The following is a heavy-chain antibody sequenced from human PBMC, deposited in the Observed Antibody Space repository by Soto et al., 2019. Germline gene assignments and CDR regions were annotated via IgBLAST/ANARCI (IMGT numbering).Heavy chain of an antibody. D-gene: IGHD5-18*01. CDR3: AKDMGYSYGSWGFDY. CDR2: ISWNSGSI. Sequence: GGSLRLSCASSGFTFDDYAMHWVRQAPGKGLEWVSGISWNSGSIGYADSVKGRFTISRDNAKNSLYLQMNSLRAEDTALYYCAKDMGYSYGSWGFDYWGQGTLVTVSS. J-gene: IGHJ4*02. V-gene: IGHV3-9*01. CDR1: GFTFDDYA.